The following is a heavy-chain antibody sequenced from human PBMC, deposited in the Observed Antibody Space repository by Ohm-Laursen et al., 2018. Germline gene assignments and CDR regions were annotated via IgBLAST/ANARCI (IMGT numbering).Heavy chain of an antibody. J-gene: IGHJ6*02. CDR2: INHSGST. V-gene: IGHV4-34*01. CDR3: ARYTAPYYYYGMDV. Sequence: SDTLSLTCAVYGGSFSGYYWSWIRQPPGEGLECIGEINHSGSTNYNPSLKSRVTISVDTSKNQFSLKLSSVTAADTAVYYCARYTAPYYYYGMDVWGQGTTVTVSS. D-gene: IGHD1-1*01. CDR1: GGSFSGYY.